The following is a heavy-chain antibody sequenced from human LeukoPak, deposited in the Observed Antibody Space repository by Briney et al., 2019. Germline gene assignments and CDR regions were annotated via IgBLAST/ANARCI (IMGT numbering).Heavy chain of an antibody. Sequence: GGSLRLSCAASGFTFSSYSMNWVRQAPGKGLEWVSYISSSGSTIYYADSVKGRFTISRDNAKNSLYLQMNSLRAEDTAVYYCAKGTTVTTPDAFDIWGQGTMVTVSS. CDR3: AKGTTVTTPDAFDI. D-gene: IGHD4-11*01. CDR2: ISSSGSTI. V-gene: IGHV3-48*04. CDR1: GFTFSSYS. J-gene: IGHJ3*02.